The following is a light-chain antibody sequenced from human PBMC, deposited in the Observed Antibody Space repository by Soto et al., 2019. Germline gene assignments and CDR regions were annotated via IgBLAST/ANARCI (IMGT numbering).Light chain of an antibody. CDR2: DVT. J-gene: IGLJ3*02. CDR1: SSDVGYYNY. CDR3: FSYAGSYNWV. Sequence: QSVLTQPRSVSGSPGQSVTISCSGSSSDVGYYNYVSWYQQYPGKAPKVIIYDVTKRPSGVPARFSGSKSGNTASLTISGLQAEDESDYYCFSYAGSYNWVFGGGTKVTVL. V-gene: IGLV2-11*01.